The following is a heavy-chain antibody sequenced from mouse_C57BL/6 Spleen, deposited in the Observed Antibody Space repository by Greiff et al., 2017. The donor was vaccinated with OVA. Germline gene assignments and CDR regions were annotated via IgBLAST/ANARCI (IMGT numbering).Heavy chain of an antibody. CDR2: IYPGSGNT. Sequence: QVQLQQSGPELVKPGASVKISCKASGYSFTSYYIHWVKQRPGQGLEWIGWIYPGSGNTKYNEQFKGKATLTADTSSSTAYMHLSSLTSEDSAVYYCARCDSSGYVDAMDYWGQGTSVTVSS. D-gene: IGHD3-2*02. CDR3: ARCDSSGYVDAMDY. V-gene: IGHV1-66*01. CDR1: GYSFTSYY. J-gene: IGHJ4*01.